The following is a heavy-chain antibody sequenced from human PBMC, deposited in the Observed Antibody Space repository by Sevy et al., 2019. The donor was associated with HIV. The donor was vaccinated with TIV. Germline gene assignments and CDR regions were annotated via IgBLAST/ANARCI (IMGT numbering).Heavy chain of an antibody. D-gene: IGHD3-22*01. V-gene: IGHV4-61*02. CDR2: IYTSGST. Sequence: SETLSLTCTVSGGSISSGSYYWSWIRQPAGKGLEWIGRIYTSGSTNYNPSLKSRVTISVDTSKNQFSLKLSSVTAADTAVYYCARSRGGGYFVDYWGQGTLVTVSS. J-gene: IGHJ4*02. CDR3: ARSRGGGYFVDY. CDR1: GGSISSGSYY.